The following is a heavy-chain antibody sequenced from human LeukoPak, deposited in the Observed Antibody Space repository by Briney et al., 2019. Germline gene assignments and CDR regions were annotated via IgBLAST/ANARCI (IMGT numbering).Heavy chain of an antibody. Sequence: GGSLRLSCAASGFTFSSYNMNWVRQAPGKGLEWVSYISTSSSTMYYANSVKGRFTISRDNAKNSLYLQMSSLRAEDTAVYYCARAAGGSGRSDYWGQGTLVTVSS. D-gene: IGHD1-26*01. CDR1: GFTFSSYN. V-gene: IGHV3-48*04. CDR3: ARAAGGSGRSDY. CDR2: ISTSSSTM. J-gene: IGHJ4*02.